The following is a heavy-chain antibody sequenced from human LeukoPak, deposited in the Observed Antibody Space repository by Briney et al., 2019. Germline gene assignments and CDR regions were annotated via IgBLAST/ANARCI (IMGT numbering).Heavy chain of an antibody. CDR1: GGSISSYY. V-gene: IGHV4-59*06. J-gene: IGHJ3*02. CDR3: ALTMVRGVIANAFDI. Sequence: SETLSLTCTVSGGSISSYYWSWIRQPPGKGLEWIGYIYYSGSTYYNPSLKSRVTISVDTSKNQFSLKLSSVTAADTAVYYCALTMVRGVIANAFDIWGQGTMVTVSS. D-gene: IGHD3-10*01. CDR2: IYYSGST.